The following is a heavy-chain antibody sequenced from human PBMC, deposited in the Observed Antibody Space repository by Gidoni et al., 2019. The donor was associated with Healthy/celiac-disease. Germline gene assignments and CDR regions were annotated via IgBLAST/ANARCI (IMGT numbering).Heavy chain of an antibody. CDR3: ARDPNGISVVVITAYYMDV. J-gene: IGHJ6*03. CDR2: ISSSSSYI. V-gene: IGHV3-21*01. CDR1: GFTFSSYN. D-gene: IGHD3-22*01. Sequence: EVQLVESGGGLVKPGGSLRLSCAASGFTFSSYNMNWVRQAPGKGLEWVSSISSSSSYIYYADSVKGRFTISRDNAKNSLYLQMNSLRAEDTAVYYCARDPNGISVVVITAYYMDVWGKGTTVTVSS.